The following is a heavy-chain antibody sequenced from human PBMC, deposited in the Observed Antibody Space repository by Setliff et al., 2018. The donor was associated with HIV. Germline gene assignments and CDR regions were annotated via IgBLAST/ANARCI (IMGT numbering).Heavy chain of an antibody. D-gene: IGHD6-13*01. CDR1: GGSFSEYY. CDR3: ARGGTAAAGYLDN. CDR2: ISHSGTT. J-gene: IGHJ4*02. V-gene: IGHV4-34*01. Sequence: SETLSLTCAVYGGSFSEYYCSWGRQPPGKGLEWLGEISHSGTTNYNPSLKSRLTILVDTSKKQFSVKLSSVTAADTAVYYCARGGTAAAGYLDNWGQGTPVTVSS.